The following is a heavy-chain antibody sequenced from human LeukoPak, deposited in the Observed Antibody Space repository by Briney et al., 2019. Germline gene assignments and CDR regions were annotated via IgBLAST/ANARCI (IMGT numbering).Heavy chain of an antibody. CDR3: ARDAAYYDSSGYPVYWFDP. V-gene: IGHV1-46*01. J-gene: IGHJ5*02. Sequence: GASVKVSCKASGYTFTSYYMHWVRQAPGQGLEWMGIINPSGGSTSYAQKFQGRVTMTRDTSTSTVYMELSSLRSEDTAVYYCARDAAYYDSSGYPVYWFDPWGQGTLVTVSS. CDR2: INPSGGST. CDR1: GYTFTSYY. D-gene: IGHD3-22*01.